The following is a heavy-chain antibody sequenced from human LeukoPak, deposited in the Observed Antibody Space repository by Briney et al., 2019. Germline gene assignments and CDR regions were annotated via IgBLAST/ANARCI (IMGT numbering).Heavy chain of an antibody. CDR2: IYTSGST. D-gene: IGHD3-10*01. CDR3: ARGTYHHGAGSYIYYYMDV. J-gene: IGHJ6*03. CDR1: GGSISSYY. Sequence: SETLSLTCTVSGGSISSYYWSWIRQPAGKGLEWIGRIYTSGSTNYNPSLKSRVTISVDTSKNQFSLKLSSVTAADTAVYYCARGTYHHGAGSYIYYYMDVWGKGTTVTVSS. V-gene: IGHV4-4*07.